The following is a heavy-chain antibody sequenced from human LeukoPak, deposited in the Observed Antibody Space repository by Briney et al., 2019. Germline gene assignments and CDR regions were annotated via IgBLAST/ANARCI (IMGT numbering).Heavy chain of an antibody. CDR3: ARTTGIASAGNRDNWFDP. V-gene: IGHV5-51*01. Sequence: GESLKISCKGSGYSFTHYWIGWVRQMPGKGLEWMGIIYPGDSDTRYSPSFQGQVTISADKSISTAYLQWSSLKASDTAMYYCARTTGIASAGNRDNWFDPWGQGTLVTVSS. J-gene: IGHJ5*02. D-gene: IGHD6-13*01. CDR1: GYSFTHYW. CDR2: IYPGDSDT.